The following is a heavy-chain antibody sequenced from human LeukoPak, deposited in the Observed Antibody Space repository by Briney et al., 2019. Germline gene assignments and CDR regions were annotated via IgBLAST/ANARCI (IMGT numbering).Heavy chain of an antibody. CDR3: ARHVRDYGGNSLFY. CDR1: GGSISSYY. Sequence: SETLSLTCTVSGGSISSYYWSWIRQPPGKGLEWIGYIYYSGSTNYNPSLKSRVTISVDTSKNQFSLKLTSVTAADTAVYYCARHVRDYGGNSLFYWGQGTLVTVSS. J-gene: IGHJ4*02. V-gene: IGHV4-59*08. CDR2: IYYSGST. D-gene: IGHD4-23*01.